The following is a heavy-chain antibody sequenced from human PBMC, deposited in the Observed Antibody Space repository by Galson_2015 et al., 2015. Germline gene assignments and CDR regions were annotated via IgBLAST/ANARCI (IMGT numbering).Heavy chain of an antibody. CDR1: GFTFSDYY. V-gene: IGHV3-11*01. CDR2: ISSSGSTI. J-gene: IGHJ2*01. CDR3: ARNWGSVWYFDL. D-gene: IGHD7-27*01. Sequence: LRLSCAASGFTFSDYYMNWIRQAPGKGLEWVSYISSSGSTIYYADSVKGRFTISRDNAKNSLYLQMNSLRAEDTAVYYCARNWGSVWYFDLWGRGTLVTVSS.